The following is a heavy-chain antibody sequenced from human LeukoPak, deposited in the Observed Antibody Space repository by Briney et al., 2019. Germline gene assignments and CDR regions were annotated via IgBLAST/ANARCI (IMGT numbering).Heavy chain of an antibody. D-gene: IGHD5-12*01. CDR3: ARSRDGYNHGLVY. CDR1: GFTLSSYG. V-gene: IGHV3-33*01. Sequence: PGRSLRLSCAASGFTLSSYGMPRVRQAPGKGLEWVAVIFYDGRESFYADSVKGRFTISRDISQNTLYLQMDSLRDEDTAVYYCARSRDGYNHGLVYWGQGTLATVSS. CDR2: IFYDGRES. J-gene: IGHJ4*02.